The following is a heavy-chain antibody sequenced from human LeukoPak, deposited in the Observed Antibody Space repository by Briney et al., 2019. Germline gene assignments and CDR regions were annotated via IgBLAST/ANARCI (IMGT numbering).Heavy chain of an antibody. Sequence: GEPLKISCKGSGYNFNSYWIGWVRQMPGRGLEWMGIIYPGDSDTRYSPSFQGQVTISADKSISTAYLQWSSLKASDTAIYYCARHQIVGATRSPFDYWGQGTLVTVSS. CDR2: IYPGDSDT. CDR1: GYNFNSYW. V-gene: IGHV5-51*01. D-gene: IGHD1-26*01. CDR3: ARHQIVGATRSPFDY. J-gene: IGHJ4*02.